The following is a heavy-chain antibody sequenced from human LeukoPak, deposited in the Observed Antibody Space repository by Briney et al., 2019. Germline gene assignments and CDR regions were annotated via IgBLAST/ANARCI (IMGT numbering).Heavy chain of an antibody. CDR1: GGSISSYY. Sequence: SETLSLTCTVSGGSISSYYWSWIRQPPGKGLEWIGYIYYSGSTNYNPSLKSRVTISVDTSKNQFSLKLSSVTAADTAVYYCARDSDYYDRGSAAFDIWGQGTMVTVSS. CDR2: IYYSGST. CDR3: ARDSDYYDRGSAAFDI. J-gene: IGHJ3*02. V-gene: IGHV4-59*01. D-gene: IGHD3-22*01.